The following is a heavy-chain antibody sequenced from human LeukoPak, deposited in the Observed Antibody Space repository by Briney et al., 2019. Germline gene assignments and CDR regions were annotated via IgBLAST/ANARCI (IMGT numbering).Heavy chain of an antibody. CDR1: GGSISSGGSY. CDR2: INYSGST. D-gene: IGHD1-20*01. J-gene: IGHJ4*02. CDR3: ARGGITGIVRVVGNFDY. V-gene: IGHV4-31*03. Sequence: SETLSLTCTVSGGSISSGGSYWSWIRQPPGKALKWFGYINYSGSTYYNPSLKSRVTISVDTSKNQFSLKLSSVTAADTAVYYCARGGITGIVRVVGNFDYWGQGTLVTVSS.